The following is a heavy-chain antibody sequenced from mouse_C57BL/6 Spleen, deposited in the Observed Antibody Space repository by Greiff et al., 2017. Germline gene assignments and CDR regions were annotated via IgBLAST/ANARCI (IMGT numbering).Heavy chain of an antibody. V-gene: IGHV5-17*01. Sequence: EVKLVESGGGLVKPGGSLKLSCAASGFTFSDYGMHWVRQAPEKGLEWVAYISSGSSTINYADTVKGRFTISRDNAKNTLFLQMTSLRSEDTAMYYCARRFAYWGQGTLVTVSA. J-gene: IGHJ3*01. CDR3: ARRFAY. CDR1: GFTFSDYG. CDR2: ISSGSSTI.